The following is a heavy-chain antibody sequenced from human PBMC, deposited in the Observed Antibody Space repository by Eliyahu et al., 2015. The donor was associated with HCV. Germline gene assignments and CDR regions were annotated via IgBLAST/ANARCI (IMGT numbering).Heavy chain of an antibody. CDR1: GFTFDDYA. Sequence: EVQLVESGGGLVQPGRSLRLSCAASGFTFDDYAMHWVRQAPGKGLEWVSGISWNSGSIGYADSVKGRFTISRDNAKNSLYLQMNSLRAEDTALYYCAKGGRAVAGMDFDYWGQGTLVTVSS. V-gene: IGHV3-9*01. CDR2: ISWNSGSI. D-gene: IGHD6-19*01. CDR3: AKGGRAVAGMDFDY. J-gene: IGHJ4*02.